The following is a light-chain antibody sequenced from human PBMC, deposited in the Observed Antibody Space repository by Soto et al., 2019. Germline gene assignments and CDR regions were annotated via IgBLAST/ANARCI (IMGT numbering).Light chain of an antibody. V-gene: IGKV3-11*01. CDR1: LNINNF. CDR3: QQRRNWPIT. CDR2: DAS. J-gene: IGKJ4*01. Sequence: EIVLTQSPATLSLSPGERATLSCRASLNINNFLVWYQQRPGQVPRLLIYDASNRATGVPARFSGSGSGTDFTLTISNLEPEDFAVYYCQQRRNWPITFGGGTKVEIK.